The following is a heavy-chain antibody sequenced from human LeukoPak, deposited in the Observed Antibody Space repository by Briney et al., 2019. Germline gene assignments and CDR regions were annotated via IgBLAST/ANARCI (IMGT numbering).Heavy chain of an antibody. CDR2: IYYSGST. J-gene: IGHJ3*02. CDR3: ARHVGVSAFDI. Sequence: SETLSLICTVSGGSISSHYWSWIRQPPGKGLEWIGYIYYSGSTNYNPSLKSRVTISVDTSKNQFSLKLSSVTAADTAVYYCARHVGVSAFDIWGQGTMVTVSS. CDR1: GGSISSHY. V-gene: IGHV4-59*08. D-gene: IGHD3-16*01.